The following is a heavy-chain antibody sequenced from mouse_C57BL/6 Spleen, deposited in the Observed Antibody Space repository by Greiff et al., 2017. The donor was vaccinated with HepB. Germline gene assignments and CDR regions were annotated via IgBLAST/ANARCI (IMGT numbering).Heavy chain of an antibody. CDR3: ARSFYDYDVWYFDV. D-gene: IGHD2-4*01. V-gene: IGHV1-64*01. Sequence: VQLQQSGAELVKPGASVKLSCKASGYTFTSYWMHWVKQRPGQGLEWIGMIHPNSGSTNYNEKFKSKATLTVDKSSSTAYMQLSSLTSEDSAVYYCARSFYDYDVWYFDVWGTGTTVTVSS. CDR1: GYTFTSYW. J-gene: IGHJ1*03. CDR2: IHPNSGST.